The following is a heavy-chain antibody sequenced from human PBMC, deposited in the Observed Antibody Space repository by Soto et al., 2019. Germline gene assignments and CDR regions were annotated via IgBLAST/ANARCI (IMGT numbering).Heavy chain of an antibody. CDR3: ARVRDGYNNEAFDI. CDR1: GGSIRSYF. Sequence: QVQLQESGPGLVRPSETLSLTCTVSGGSIRSYFWSWIRQSPGKGLEWIAYIYYGGSTNYNPPLKSRVTISIDTSKNQFSLKLSSVTAADTAVYYCARVRDGYNNEAFDIWGQGTKVTVSS. V-gene: IGHV4-59*01. J-gene: IGHJ3*02. D-gene: IGHD2-21*01. CDR2: IYYGGST.